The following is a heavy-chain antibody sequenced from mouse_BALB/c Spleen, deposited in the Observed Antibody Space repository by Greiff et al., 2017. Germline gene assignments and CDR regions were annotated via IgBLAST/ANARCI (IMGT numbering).Heavy chain of an antibody. J-gene: IGHJ3*01. CDR2: ISDGGSYT. CDR3: APYYDYDVGAY. CDR1: GFTFSDYY. Sequence: EVQLQESGGGLVKPGGSLKLSCAASGFTFSDYYMYWVRQTPEKRLEWVATISDGGSYTYYPDSVKGRFTISRDNAKNNLYLQMSSLKSEDTAMYYCAPYYDYDVGAYWGQGTLVTVSA. V-gene: IGHV5-4*02. D-gene: IGHD2-4*01.